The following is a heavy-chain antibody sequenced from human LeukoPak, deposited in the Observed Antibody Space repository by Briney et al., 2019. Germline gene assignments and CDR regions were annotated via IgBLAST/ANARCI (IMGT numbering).Heavy chain of an antibody. CDR2: ISSSGSSI. CDR3: ARGGGNFDY. V-gene: IGHV3-11*01. Sequence: GGSLRLSCAASEFTFSDDYMSWIRQAPGKGLEWVSYISSSGSSIYYVDSVKGRFTISRDNAKSSLYLQMNSLRADDTAMYYCARGGGNFDYWGQGTLVTVSS. CDR1: EFTFSDDY. D-gene: IGHD3-10*01. J-gene: IGHJ4*02.